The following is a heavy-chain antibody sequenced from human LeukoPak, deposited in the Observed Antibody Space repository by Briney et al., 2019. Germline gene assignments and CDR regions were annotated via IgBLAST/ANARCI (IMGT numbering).Heavy chain of an antibody. Sequence: SETLSLTCTVSGYSISNGYYWGWIRQPPGKGLEWIGSIYHSGNTYYDPSLTSRVTISVDTSKNQFSLKLSSVTAADTAVYYCATFRPPENSFDPWGQGTLVTVSS. CDR2: IYHSGNT. J-gene: IGHJ5*02. V-gene: IGHV4-38-2*02. CDR3: ATFRPPENSFDP. CDR1: GYSISNGYY. D-gene: IGHD2/OR15-2a*01.